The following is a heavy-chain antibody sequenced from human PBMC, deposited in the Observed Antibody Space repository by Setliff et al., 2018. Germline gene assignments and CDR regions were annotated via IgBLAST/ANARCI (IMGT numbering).Heavy chain of an antibody. CDR2: INGDGSVA. CDR1: GFAFNTYW. Sequence: GGSLRLSCAASGFAFNTYWMHWVRQVPGKGLVWVARINGDGSVANYADAVKGRFTISRDNAKNSLYLQMNSLRAEDTAVYYCARDSEYYFDYWGQGTLVTVSS. V-gene: IGHV3-74*01. CDR3: ARDSEYYFDY. J-gene: IGHJ4*02.